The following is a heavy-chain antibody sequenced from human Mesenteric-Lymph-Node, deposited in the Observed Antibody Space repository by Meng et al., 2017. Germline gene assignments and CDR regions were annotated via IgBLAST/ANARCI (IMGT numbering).Heavy chain of an antibody. Sequence: QVQLVQSGSELKEPGASVKVSCKASGYTFTTYAMSWVRQAPGQGLEYLGWINTDTGRSTYAQDFTGRFAFSLDTSVSTAYLQISSLKAEDTAVYYCARVGYCNGASCCSDYWGLGSLVTVSS. CDR2: INTDTGRS. V-gene: IGHV7-4-1*02. D-gene: IGHD2-15*01. CDR3: ARVGYCNGASCCSDY. J-gene: IGHJ4*02. CDR1: GYTFTTYA.